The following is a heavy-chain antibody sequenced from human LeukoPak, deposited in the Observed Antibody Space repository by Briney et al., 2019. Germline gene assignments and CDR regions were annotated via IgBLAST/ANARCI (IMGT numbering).Heavy chain of an antibody. CDR2: ISSSSSYI. J-gene: IGHJ4*02. CDR1: GFTFSNYN. CDR3: ARDLEVAAAPDY. Sequence: GGSLRLSCAASGFTFSNYNMNWVRQAPGKGLEWVSSISSSSSYIYYADSVKGRFTISRDSAKNSLYLQMNSLRAEDTAVYYCARDLEVAAAPDYWGQGTLVTVSS. D-gene: IGHD2-15*01. V-gene: IGHV3-21*01.